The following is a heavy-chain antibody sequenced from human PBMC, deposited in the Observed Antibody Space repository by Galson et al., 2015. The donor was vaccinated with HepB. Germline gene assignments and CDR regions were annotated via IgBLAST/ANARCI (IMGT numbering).Heavy chain of an antibody. CDR2: ISSSGSTI. V-gene: IGHV3-11*01. CDR3: ARDHREHYYDSSGWGYFDL. CDR1: GFTFSDYY. Sequence: SLRLSCAASGFTFSDYYMSWIRQAPGKGLEWVSYISSSGSTIYYADSVKGRFTISRDNAKNSLYLQMNSLRAEDTAVYYCARDHREHYYDSSGWGYFDLWGRGTLVTVSS. J-gene: IGHJ2*01. D-gene: IGHD3-22*01.